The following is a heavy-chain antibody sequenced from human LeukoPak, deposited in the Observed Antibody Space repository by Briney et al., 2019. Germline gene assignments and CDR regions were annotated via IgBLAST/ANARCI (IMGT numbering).Heavy chain of an antibody. J-gene: IGHJ4*02. CDR2: IFRSGST. D-gene: IGHD1-20*01. Sequence: GSLRLSCAASGFTFSSYEMNWVPQPPGKGLEWIGTIFRSGSTSYNPSLRSRLTISVDTSKNEFSLRLSSVTAADTAVYYCARGTRNWYAVYWGQGMLVTVSS. V-gene: IGHV4-38-2*01. CDR3: ARGTRNWYAVY. CDR1: GFTFSSYE.